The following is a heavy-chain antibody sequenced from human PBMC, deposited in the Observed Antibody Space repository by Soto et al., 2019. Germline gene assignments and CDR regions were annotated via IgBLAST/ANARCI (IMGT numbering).Heavy chain of an antibody. CDR2: ISSSSSYI. V-gene: IGHV3-21*01. Sequence: PGGSLRLSCAASGFTFSSYSMNWVRQAPGKGLEWVSSISSSSSYIYYADSVKGRFTISRDNAKNSLYLQMNSLRAEDTAVYYCASGLRLPSMLSDYWGQGTLVTVSS. CDR3: ASGLRLPSMLSDY. D-gene: IGHD2-8*01. J-gene: IGHJ4*02. CDR1: GFTFSSYS.